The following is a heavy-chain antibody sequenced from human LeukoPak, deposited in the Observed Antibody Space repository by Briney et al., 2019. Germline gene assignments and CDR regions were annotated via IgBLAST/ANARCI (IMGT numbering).Heavy chain of an antibody. V-gene: IGHV4-59*08. CDR1: GGSISPYY. J-gene: IGHJ4*02. CDR2: IYYSGST. Sequence: SETLSLKCTVSGGSISPYYWSWIRQPPGKGLEWIGYIYYSGSTSYNPSLKSRVTISVDTSKNQFSLKLSSVTAADTAVYYCARHGGGGESYPRVFDYWGRGNLVTVSS. CDR3: ARHGGGGESYPRVFDY. D-gene: IGHD1-26*01.